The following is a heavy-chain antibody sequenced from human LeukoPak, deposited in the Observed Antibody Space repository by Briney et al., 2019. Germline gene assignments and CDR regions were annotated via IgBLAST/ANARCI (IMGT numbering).Heavy chain of an antibody. CDR1: GYTFTNYY. V-gene: IGHV1-46*01. D-gene: IGHD4/OR15-4a*01. CDR3: ARGSLTLASFDH. CDR2: INPSGGST. J-gene: IGHJ4*02. Sequence: ASVKVSSKASGYTFTNYYMHWVRQAPRQGLEWMGMINLSGGLDWMGMINPSGGSTTYAQKFQGRVTMTRDTSTSTVYMELSSLRSEDTALYYCARGSLTLASFDHWGQGTQVTVSS.